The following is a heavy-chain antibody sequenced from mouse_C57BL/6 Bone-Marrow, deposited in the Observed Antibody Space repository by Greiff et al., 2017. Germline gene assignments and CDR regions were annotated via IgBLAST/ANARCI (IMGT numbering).Heavy chain of an antibody. Sequence: QVQLQQPGAELVMPGASVKLSCKASGYTFTSYWMHWVKQRPGQGLEWIGEIDPSDSYTNYNQKFKGKSTLTVDKSSSKAYMQLSSLTSEDSAVYYCAREGGLRPGFAYWGQGTLVTVSA. V-gene: IGHV1-69*01. CDR3: AREGGLRPGFAY. CDR2: IDPSDSYT. CDR1: GYTFTSYW. J-gene: IGHJ3*01. D-gene: IGHD2-4*01.